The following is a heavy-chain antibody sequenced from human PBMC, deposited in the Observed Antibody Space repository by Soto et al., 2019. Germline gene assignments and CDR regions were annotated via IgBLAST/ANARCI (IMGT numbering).Heavy chain of an antibody. V-gene: IGHV3-33*01. CDR3: TTPMVARDYYYYGMDV. Sequence: GGSLRLSCAASGFTFSSYGMHWVRQAPGKGLEWVAVIWYDGSNKYYADSVKGRFTISRDNSKNTLYLQMNSLRAEDTAVYYCTTPMVARDYYYYGMDVWGQGTTVTVSS. CDR2: IWYDGSNK. D-gene: IGHD2-15*01. J-gene: IGHJ6*02. CDR1: GFTFSSYG.